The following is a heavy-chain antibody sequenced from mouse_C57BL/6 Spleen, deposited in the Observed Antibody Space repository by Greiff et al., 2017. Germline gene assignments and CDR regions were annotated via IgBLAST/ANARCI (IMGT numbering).Heavy chain of an antibody. J-gene: IGHJ3*01. D-gene: IGHD3-2*02. Sequence: EVQLEESGPGLVKPSQSLSLTCSVTGYSITSGYYWNWIRQFPGNKLEWMGYRSYDGSNNYNPSLKNRISITRDTSKNQFFLKLNSVTTEDTATYYCARDHPDSSGYDWFAYWGQGTLVTVSA. V-gene: IGHV3-6*01. CDR3: ARDHPDSSGYDWFAY. CDR2: RSYDGSN. CDR1: GYSITSGYY.